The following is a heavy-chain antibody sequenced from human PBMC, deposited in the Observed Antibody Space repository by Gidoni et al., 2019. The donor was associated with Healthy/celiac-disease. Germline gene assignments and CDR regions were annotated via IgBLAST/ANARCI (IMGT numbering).Heavy chain of an antibody. V-gene: IGHV3-30*18. CDR2: ISYDGSNK. D-gene: IGHD2-15*01. J-gene: IGHJ6*02. CDR1: GFTFSSYG. CDR3: AKVPIYCSGGSCYSDYYYYGMDV. Sequence: QVQLVESGGGVVQPGRSLRLSCAASGFTFSSYGMHWVRPAPGKGLEWVAVISYDGSNKYYADSVKGRFTISRDNSKNTLYLQMNSLRAEDTAVYYCAKVPIYCSGGSCYSDYYYYGMDVWGQGTTVTVSS.